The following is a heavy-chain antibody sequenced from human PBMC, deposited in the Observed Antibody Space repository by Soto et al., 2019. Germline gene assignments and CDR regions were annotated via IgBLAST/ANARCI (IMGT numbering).Heavy chain of an antibody. J-gene: IGHJ6*02. D-gene: IGHD1-26*01. Sequence: QVQLVQSGAEVKKPGASVKVSCKASGYTFTSYGISWVRQAPGQGLEWMGWISAYNGNTNYAQKLQGRVTMTTDTSTSTAYMKLRSLRSDDTAVYYCAGDGWEIVGAHYGMDVWGQGTTVTVSS. CDR3: AGDGWEIVGAHYGMDV. CDR2: ISAYNGNT. V-gene: IGHV1-18*01. CDR1: GYTFTSYG.